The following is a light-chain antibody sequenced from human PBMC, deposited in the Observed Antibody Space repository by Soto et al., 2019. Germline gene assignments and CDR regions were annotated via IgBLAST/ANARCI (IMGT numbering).Light chain of an antibody. J-gene: IGKJ4*01. V-gene: IGKV1-27*01. Sequence: DIQMTQSPSSLSASVGDRVTITCRATQGINNYVAWYQQKPGTVPKFLIYAASTLQSGVPSRFSGSRSGADFTLTISSLQPVDVATYYCQPYHSAPLSFGGGTKVDIK. CDR2: AAS. CDR1: QGINNY. CDR3: QPYHSAPLS.